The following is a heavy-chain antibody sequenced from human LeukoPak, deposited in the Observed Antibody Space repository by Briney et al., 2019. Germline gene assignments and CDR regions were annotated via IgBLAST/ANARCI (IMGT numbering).Heavy chain of an antibody. Sequence: GGSLRLSCAASGFTFSSYGMHWVRQAPGKGLEWVAVIWYDGSNKYYADSVKGRFTISRDNSKNTLYLQMNSLRAEDTAVYYCAKPDIVVVVAVTGFDYWGQGTLVTVSS. CDR2: IWYDGSNK. CDR3: AKPDIVVVVAVTGFDY. D-gene: IGHD2-15*01. J-gene: IGHJ4*02. CDR1: GFTFSSYG. V-gene: IGHV3-33*06.